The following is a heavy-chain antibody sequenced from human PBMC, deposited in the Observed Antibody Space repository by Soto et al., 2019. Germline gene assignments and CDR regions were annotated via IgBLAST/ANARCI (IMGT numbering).Heavy chain of an antibody. CDR1: GFTLNNYG. D-gene: IGHD3-22*01. CDR2: LSDDGSRQ. J-gene: IGHJ1*01. V-gene: IGHV3-30*03. CDR3: ASRGYYDSSGYKYFQH. Sequence: QVHLVESGGGVVQPGRSLRLSCAASGFTLNNYGMQWVRQAPGKGPEWVAALSDDGSRQYYADSVKGRFTISRDNAKNSLYLQMNSLRDEDTAVYYCASRGYYDSSGYKYFQHWGQGTLVTVSS.